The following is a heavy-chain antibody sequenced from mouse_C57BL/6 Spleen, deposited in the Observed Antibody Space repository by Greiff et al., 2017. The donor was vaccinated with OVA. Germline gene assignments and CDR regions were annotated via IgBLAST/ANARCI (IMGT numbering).Heavy chain of an antibody. CDR2: IDPSDSYT. CDR3: ARGGAQATAY. J-gene: IGHJ3*01. CDR1: GYTFTSYW. Sequence: QVQLQQPGAELVMPGASVKLSCKASGYTFTSYWMHWVKQRPGQGLEWIGEIDPSDSYTNYNQKFKGKSTLTVDKSSSTAYMQLSSLTSEDSAVYYCARGGAQATAYWGQGTLVTVSA. V-gene: IGHV1-69*01. D-gene: IGHD3-2*02.